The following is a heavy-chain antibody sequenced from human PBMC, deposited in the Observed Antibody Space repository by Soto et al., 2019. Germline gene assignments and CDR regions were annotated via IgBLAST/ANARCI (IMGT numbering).Heavy chain of an antibody. V-gene: IGHV3-66*01. CDR1: GFTVSDNY. D-gene: IGHD6-19*01. CDR3: ARDSTVAGPYCYGMDV. J-gene: IGHJ6*02. Sequence: GGSLRLSCAVSGFTVSDNYMSWVRQAPGKGLEWLSIIYSAGNTYYADSVKGRFTISRDNSKNTLSLQMNSLRVDDTAVYYCARDSTVAGPYCYGMDVWGQGTTVTVSS. CDR2: IYSAGNT.